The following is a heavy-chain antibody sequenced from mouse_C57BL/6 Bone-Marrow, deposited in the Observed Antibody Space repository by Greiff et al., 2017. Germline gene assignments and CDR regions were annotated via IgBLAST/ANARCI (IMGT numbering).Heavy chain of an antibody. CDR1: GYTFTSYW. CDR3: ARSRRLRRGGAMDY. J-gene: IGHJ4*01. V-gene: IGHV1-72*01. D-gene: IGHD2-4*01. Sequence: QVHVKQSGAELVKPGASVKLSCKASGYTFTSYWMHWVKQRPGRGLEWIGRIDPNSGGTKYNEKFKSKATLTVDKPSSTAYMQLSSLTSEDSAVYYCARSRRLRRGGAMDYWGQGTSVTVSS. CDR2: IDPNSGGT.